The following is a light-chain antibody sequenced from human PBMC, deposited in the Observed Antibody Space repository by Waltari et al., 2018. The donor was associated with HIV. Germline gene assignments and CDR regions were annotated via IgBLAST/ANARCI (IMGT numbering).Light chain of an antibody. CDR2: GTS. V-gene: IGLV1-40*01. CDR3: QSYDSSLSGLV. J-gene: IGLJ2*01. CDR1: SSNIGAGSV. Sequence: QSVLTQPPSVSGAPGQRVTIPRTGRSSNIGAGSVVHWYQQLPGSAPNLFTLGTSNWPPGVPDRFSGPKSGTLASLAIPGLHTEGEAAYYSQSYDSSLSGLVFGGGTKLTVL.